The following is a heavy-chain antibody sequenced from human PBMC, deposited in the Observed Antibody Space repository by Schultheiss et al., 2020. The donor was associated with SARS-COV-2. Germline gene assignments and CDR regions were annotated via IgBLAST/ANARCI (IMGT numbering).Heavy chain of an antibody. V-gene: IGHV3-30*03. CDR3: ARKRAPGHFDY. CDR1: GFTFSSYG. Sequence: GGSLRLSCAASGFTFSSYGMHWVRQAPGKGLEWVAVISYDGSNKYYADSVKGRFTISRDNSKNTLYLQMNSLRAEDTAVYYCARKRAPGHFDYWGQGTLVTVSS. CDR2: ISYDGSNK. J-gene: IGHJ4*02.